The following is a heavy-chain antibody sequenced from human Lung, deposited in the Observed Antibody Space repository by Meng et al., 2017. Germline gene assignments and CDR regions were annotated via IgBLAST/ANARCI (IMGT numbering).Heavy chain of an antibody. V-gene: IGHV4-34*01. CDR2: INHSGST. D-gene: IGHD4-11*01. CDR3: ARGPTTMAHDFDY. J-gene: IGHJ4*02. Sequence: QGQLQQWGAGLLKPSETLSLTCFVSGGSFSDYYWGWIRQPPGKGLEWIGEINHSGSTNYNPSLESRATISVDTSQNNLSLKLSSVTAADSAVYYCARGPTTMAHDFDYWGQGTLVTVSS. CDR1: GGSFSDYY.